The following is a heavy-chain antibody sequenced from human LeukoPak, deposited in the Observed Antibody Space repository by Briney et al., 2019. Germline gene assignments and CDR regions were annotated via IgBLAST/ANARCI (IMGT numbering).Heavy chain of an antibody. J-gene: IGHJ4*02. V-gene: IGHV3-64*04. CDR2: ISSNGGST. D-gene: IGHD4-17*01. Sequence: GGSLRLSCSASGFTFSRYAMHWVRQAPGKGLEYVSAISSNGGSTYYADSVKGRFTISRDNTNNSLYLQLNSLRAEDTAVYSCARSPHDSGHSYLPVVDYWGQGALVTVSS. CDR1: GFTFSRYA. CDR3: ARSPHDSGHSYLPVVDY.